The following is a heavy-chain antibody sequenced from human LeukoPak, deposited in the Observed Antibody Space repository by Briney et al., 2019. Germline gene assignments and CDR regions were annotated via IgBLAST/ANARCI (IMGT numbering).Heavy chain of an antibody. D-gene: IGHD3-22*01. V-gene: IGHV1-2*04. CDR1: GYTFTGYY. CDR2: INPNSGGT. CDR3: ARVPVYYDSTGYYRPFDY. J-gene: IGHJ4*02. Sequence: GASVKVSCKASGYTFTGYYMHWVRQAPGQGLEWMGWINPNSGGTNYAQKFQGWVTMTRDTSISTAYMELSRLRSDDTAVYYCARVPVYYDSTGYYRPFDYWGQGTLVTVSS.